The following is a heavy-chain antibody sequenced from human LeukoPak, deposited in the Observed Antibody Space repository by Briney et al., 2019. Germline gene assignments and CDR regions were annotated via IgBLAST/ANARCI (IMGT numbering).Heavy chain of an antibody. CDR1: GFTFSSYW. CDR2: INQDGSEK. V-gene: IGHV3-7*01. CDR3: AGVGGGDGSGWSTTDY. J-gene: IGHJ4*02. D-gene: IGHD6-19*01. Sequence: GGSLRLSCVASGFTFSSYWMSWVRQAPGKGLEWVANINQDGSEKYDVDSAKGRFTISRDNAKNSLYLQMNSLRVEDTAVYYCAGVGGGDGSGWSTTDYWGQGTLVTISS.